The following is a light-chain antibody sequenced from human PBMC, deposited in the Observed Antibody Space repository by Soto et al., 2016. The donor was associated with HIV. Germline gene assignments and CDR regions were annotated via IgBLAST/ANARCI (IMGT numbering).Light chain of an antibody. CDR3: QVWDASIDLVV. V-gene: IGLV3-21*03. J-gene: IGLJ2*01. CDR1: NVGSKS. Sequence: SYELTQPPSLSVAPRKTARITCGGNNVGSKSVQWYQQKPGQAPILVLYDDSDRPSGIPERFSGSNSGDTATLTISRVEAGDEADYYCQVWDASIDLVVFGGGTKLTVL. CDR2: DDS.